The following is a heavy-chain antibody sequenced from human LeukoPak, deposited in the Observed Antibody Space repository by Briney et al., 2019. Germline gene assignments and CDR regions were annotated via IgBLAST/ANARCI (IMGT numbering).Heavy chain of an antibody. CDR2: INPNSGGT. D-gene: IGHD6-13*01. J-gene: IGHJ4*02. V-gene: IGHV1-2*02. CDR3: ARDSRRVAAAGTDLGY. CDR1: GYTFTGYY. Sequence: ASVKVPCKASGYTFTGYYMHWVRQAPGQGLEWMGWINPNSGGTNYAQKFQGRVTMTRDTSISTAYMELSRLRSDDTAVYYCARDSRRVAAAGTDLGYWGQGTLVTVSS.